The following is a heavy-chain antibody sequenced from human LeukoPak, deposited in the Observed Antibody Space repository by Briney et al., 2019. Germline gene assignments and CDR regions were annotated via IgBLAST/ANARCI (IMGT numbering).Heavy chain of an antibody. Sequence: GASVKVSCKASGYTFTGYYMHWVRQAPGQGLEWMGRINPNSGGTNYAQKFQGRVTMTRDASVSTAYMELSRLRSDDTAVYYCARGGLSRYYDRYYFDYWGQGTLVTVSS. CDR3: ARGGLSRYYDRYYFDY. D-gene: IGHD3-22*01. CDR2: INPNSGGT. CDR1: GYTFTGYY. V-gene: IGHV1-2*06. J-gene: IGHJ4*02.